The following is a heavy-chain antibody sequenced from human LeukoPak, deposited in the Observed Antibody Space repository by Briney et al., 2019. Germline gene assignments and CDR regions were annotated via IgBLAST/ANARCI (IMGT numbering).Heavy chain of an antibody. D-gene: IGHD6-19*01. CDR2: ISGSGGST. J-gene: IGHJ4*02. V-gene: IGHV3-23*01. CDR1: GFTFSSYA. Sequence: GGSLRLSCAASGFTFSSYAMSWVRQAPGKGLEWVAAISGSGGSTYYADSVKRRFTISRDNSKNTLYLQMNSLRAEDTAVYYYAKDHSSGSNFDYWGQGTLVTVSS. CDR3: AKDHSSGSNFDY.